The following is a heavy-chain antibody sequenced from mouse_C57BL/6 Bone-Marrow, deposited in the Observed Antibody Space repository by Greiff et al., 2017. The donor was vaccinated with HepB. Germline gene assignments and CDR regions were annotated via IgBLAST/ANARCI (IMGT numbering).Heavy chain of an antibody. J-gene: IGHJ4*01. CDR1: GFTFSDYG. D-gene: IGHD2-4*01. CDR3: ARQGLYYDYDCAMDY. Sequence: EVNLVESGGGLVQPGGSLKLSCAASGFTFSDYGMAWVRQAPRKGPEWVAFISNLAYSIYYADTVTGRFTISRENAKNTLYLEMSSLRSEDTAMYYCARQGLYYDYDCAMDYWGQGTSVTVSS. CDR2: ISNLAYSI. V-gene: IGHV5-15*01.